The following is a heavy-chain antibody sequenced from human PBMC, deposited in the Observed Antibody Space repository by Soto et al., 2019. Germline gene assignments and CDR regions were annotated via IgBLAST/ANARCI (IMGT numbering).Heavy chain of an antibody. D-gene: IGHD2-8*01. J-gene: IGHJ3*02. Sequence: QITLKESGPTLVKPTQTLTLTCTFSGFSLTTSGVSVGWMRQPPGKALEWLALIYWNDDKRYSPSLKSRLTITKDTSKHQVVLTMTNMDPVDTATYSCAHSKWLADAFAIWGQGTVVTVSS. CDR3: AHSKWLADAFAI. CDR1: GFSLTTSGVS. CDR2: IYWNDDK. V-gene: IGHV2-5*01.